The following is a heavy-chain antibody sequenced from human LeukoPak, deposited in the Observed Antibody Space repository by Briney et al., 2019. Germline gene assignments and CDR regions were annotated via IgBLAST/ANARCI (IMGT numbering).Heavy chain of an antibody. Sequence: PGGFLRLSCAASGFTFNNYGMHWVRQAPGKGLEWVAVISYDGRNKHYPDSVKGRFTISRDISTDTLWLQMDSLRTEDTAVYYCAKGPLRGTAAAIDYWGQGTLVTVSS. J-gene: IGHJ4*02. CDR1: GFTFNNYG. CDR3: AKGPLRGTAAAIDY. CDR2: ISYDGRNK. D-gene: IGHD2-2*01. V-gene: IGHV3-30*18.